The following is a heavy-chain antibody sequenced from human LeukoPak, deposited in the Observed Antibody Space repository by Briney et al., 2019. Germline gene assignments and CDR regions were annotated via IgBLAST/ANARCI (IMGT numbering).Heavy chain of an antibody. CDR1: GYTFTGYY. V-gene: IGHV1-2*02. CDR2: INPNSGGT. D-gene: IGHD3-9*01. CDR3: ARVGGGLYGFLTGYDY. J-gene: IGHJ4*02. Sequence: GASVKVSCKASGYTFTGYYMHWVRQAPGQGLGWMGWINPNSGGTNYAQKFQGRVTMTRDTSINTAYMELRSLSSDDTAVYYCARVGGGLYGFLTGYDYWGQGTLVTVSS.